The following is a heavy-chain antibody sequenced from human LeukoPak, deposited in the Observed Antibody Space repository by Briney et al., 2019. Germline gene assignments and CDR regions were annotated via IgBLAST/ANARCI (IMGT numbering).Heavy chain of an antibody. Sequence: ASVKVSCKASGYTFTGYYMHWVRQAPGQGLEWMGWINPNSGGTNYAQKLQGRVTMTTDTSTSTAYMELRSLRSDDTAVYYCARGTRYYDSSGYYDYWGQGTLVTVSS. CDR1: GYTFTGYY. CDR3: ARGTRYYDSSGYYDY. V-gene: IGHV1-2*02. D-gene: IGHD3-22*01. J-gene: IGHJ4*02. CDR2: INPNSGGT.